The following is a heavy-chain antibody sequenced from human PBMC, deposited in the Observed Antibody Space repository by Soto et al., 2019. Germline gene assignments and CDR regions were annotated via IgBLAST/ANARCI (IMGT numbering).Heavy chain of an antibody. D-gene: IGHD1-26*01. Sequence: SETLSLTCTVSGGSISSSSYYWGWIRQPPGKGLEWIGSIYYSGSTYYNPSLKSRVTISVDTSKNQFSLKLSSVTAADTAVYYCAGSYGGSFDQYYYYYGMDVWGQGTPVTVYS. J-gene: IGHJ6*02. CDR3: AGSYGGSFDQYYYYYGMDV. CDR2: IYYSGST. CDR1: GGSISSSSYY. V-gene: IGHV4-39*01.